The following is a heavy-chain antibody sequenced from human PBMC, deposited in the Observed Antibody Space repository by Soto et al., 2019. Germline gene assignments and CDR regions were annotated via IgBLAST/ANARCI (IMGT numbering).Heavy chain of an antibody. D-gene: IGHD3-22*01. CDR3: AREYYYDSSGYSRFDY. CDR2: ISAYNGNT. J-gene: IGHJ4*02. V-gene: IGHV1-18*01. CDR1: GYTFTSYG. Sequence: ASVKVSCKASGYTFTSYGISWVRQAPGQGLEWMGWISAYNGNTNYAQKLQGRVTMTTDTSTSTAYMELRSLRSDDTAVYYCAREYYYDSSGYSRFDYWGQGTLVTVSS.